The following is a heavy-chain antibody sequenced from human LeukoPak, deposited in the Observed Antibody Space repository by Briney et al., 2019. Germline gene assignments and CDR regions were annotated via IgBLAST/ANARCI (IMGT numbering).Heavy chain of an antibody. J-gene: IGHJ4*02. CDR3: ARDFYYDSSGYHES. CDR1: GFTVSSNY. V-gene: IGHV3-66*01. D-gene: IGHD3-22*01. Sequence: PGGSLRLSCAASGFTVSSNYMSWVRQAPGKGLEWVSVIYSGGSTYYADSVKGRFTISRDNSKNTLYLQMNSLRAEDTAVYYCARDFYYDSSGYHESWGQGTLVTVSS. CDR2: IYSGGST.